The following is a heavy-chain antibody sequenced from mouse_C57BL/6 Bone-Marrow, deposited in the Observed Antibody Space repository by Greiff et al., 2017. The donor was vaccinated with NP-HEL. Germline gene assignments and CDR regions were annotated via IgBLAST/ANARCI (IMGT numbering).Heavy chain of an antibody. V-gene: IGHV1-63*01. CDR3: ARTDSNPFAY. D-gene: IGHD2-5*01. CDR1: GYTFTNYW. Sequence: LVESGAELVRPGTSVKMSCKASGYTFTNYWIGWAKQRPGHGLEWIGDIYPGGGYTNYNEKFKGKATLTADKSSSTAYMQFSSLTSEDSAIYYCARTDSNPFAYWGQGTLVTVSA. J-gene: IGHJ3*01. CDR2: IYPGGGYT.